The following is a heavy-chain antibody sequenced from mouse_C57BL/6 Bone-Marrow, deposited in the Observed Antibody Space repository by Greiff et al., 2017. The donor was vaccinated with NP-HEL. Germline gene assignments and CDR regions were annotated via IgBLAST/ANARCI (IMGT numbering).Heavy chain of an antibody. V-gene: IGHV1-55*01. CDR2: IYPGSGST. Sequence: VQLQQPGAELVKPGASVKMSCKASGYTFTSYWITWVKQRPGQGLEWIGDIYPGSGSTNYNEKFKSKATLTVDTSSSTAYMQLSSLTSEDSAVYYCASIYYDYTGYFDVWGTGTTVTVSS. CDR3: ASIYYDYTGYFDV. CDR1: GYTFTSYW. D-gene: IGHD2-4*01. J-gene: IGHJ1*03.